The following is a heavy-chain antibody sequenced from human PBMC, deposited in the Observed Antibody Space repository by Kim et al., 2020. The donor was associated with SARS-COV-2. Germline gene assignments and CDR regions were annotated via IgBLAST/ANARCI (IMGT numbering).Heavy chain of an antibody. Sequence: SDSVKGRFTISRDNSKNTVDLQMNSLRVEDTAMYYCAKVYRANISVAEPDYWGQGTLVNVSS. J-gene: IGHJ4*02. CDR3: AKVYRANISVAEPDY. V-gene: IGHV3-30*02. D-gene: IGHD6-19*01.